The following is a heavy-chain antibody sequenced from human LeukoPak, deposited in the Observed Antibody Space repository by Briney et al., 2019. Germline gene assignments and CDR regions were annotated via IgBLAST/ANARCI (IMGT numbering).Heavy chain of an antibody. CDR3: ARVAYYYDSGGVHPVYYFDY. D-gene: IGHD3-22*01. CDR2: IIPIFGTA. CDR1: GGTFSNYA. Sequence: SVKVSCKASGGTFSNYAISWVRQAPGQGLEWMGGIIPIFGTANYAQKFQGRVTITADESTSTAYMELSSLRSEDTAVYYCARVAYYYDSGGVHPVYYFDYWGQGTLVTVSS. J-gene: IGHJ4*02. V-gene: IGHV1-69*13.